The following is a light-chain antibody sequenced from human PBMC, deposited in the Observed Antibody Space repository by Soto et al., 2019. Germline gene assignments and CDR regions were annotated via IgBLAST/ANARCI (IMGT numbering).Light chain of an antibody. CDR3: CSYAGSYSFDVI. V-gene: IGLV2-11*01. Sequence: QSALTQPRSVSGSPGQSVTISCTGTSSDVGGYNYVSWYQQHPGKAPNLMIHDVTKRPSGVPDRFSGSKSGNRASLTIAGLQAEDEADYYCCSYAGSYSFDVIFGGGTKVTVL. CDR2: DVT. CDR1: SSDVGGYNY. J-gene: IGLJ2*01.